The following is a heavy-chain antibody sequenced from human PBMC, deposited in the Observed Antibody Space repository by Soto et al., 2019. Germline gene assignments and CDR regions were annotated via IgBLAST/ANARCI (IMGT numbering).Heavy chain of an antibody. V-gene: IGHV1-18*01. J-gene: IGHJ6*02. CDR3: ARDGDSTYTLDV. CDR2: ISANSGNT. D-gene: IGHD7-27*01. CDR1: GYTFTNYG. Sequence: QVQLVQSGAEVKKPGASLKVSCKASGYTFTNYGISWVRQAPGQGLEWMGWISANSGNTNFAQNFQGRVTVTTDTSTTTAYMELRSLTSDDTAVYFCARDGDSTYTLDVWGQGTAVTVSS.